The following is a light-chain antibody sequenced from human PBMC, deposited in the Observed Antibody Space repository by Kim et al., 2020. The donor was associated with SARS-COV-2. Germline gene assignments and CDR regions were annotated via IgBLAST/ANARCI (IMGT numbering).Light chain of an antibody. CDR1: QNIRNS. CDR3: CHDSGYPIT. Sequence: DIQMTQSPSSLSASVGDRVTITCRASQNIRNSLAWFQQKPGKAPKSLIYVASTLQSGVPSRFSGGGSGTDFTLTISSLQPEDFAIYFCCHDSGYPITFGQGTRLEIK. J-gene: IGKJ5*01. CDR2: VAS. V-gene: IGKV1-16*01.